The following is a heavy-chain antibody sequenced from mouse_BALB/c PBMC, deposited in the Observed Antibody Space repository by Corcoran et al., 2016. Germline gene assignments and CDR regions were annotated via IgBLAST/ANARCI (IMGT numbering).Heavy chain of an antibody. CDR3: VRDYGNYRFEV. D-gene: IGHD2-1*01. Sequence: QVQLQQSGAELMKPGASVKISCKATGYTFSSYWIEWVKQRPGHGREWIGEILPGSGSTNYNDKFKGKSTFTADTSSNTAYIQLSSLTSEDSAVYYCVRDYGNYRFEVWGAGNTVTVSS. CDR2: ILPGSGST. V-gene: IGHV1-9*01. CDR1: GYTFSSYW. J-gene: IGHJ1*01.